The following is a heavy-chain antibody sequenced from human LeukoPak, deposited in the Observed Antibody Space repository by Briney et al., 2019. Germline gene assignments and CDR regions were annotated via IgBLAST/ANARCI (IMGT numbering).Heavy chain of an antibody. D-gene: IGHD3-3*01. CDR2: ISAYNGNT. CDR3: ARMGYYDFWSTYSARSTYYYYYMDV. Sequence: GASVKVSCKASGYTFTDYYIHWVRQAPGQGLEWMGWISAYNGNTNYAQKLQGRVTMTTDTSTSTAYMELRSLKSDDSAVYYCARMGYYDFWSTYSARSTYYYYYMDVWGKGTTVTVSS. J-gene: IGHJ6*03. CDR1: GYTFTDYY. V-gene: IGHV1-18*04.